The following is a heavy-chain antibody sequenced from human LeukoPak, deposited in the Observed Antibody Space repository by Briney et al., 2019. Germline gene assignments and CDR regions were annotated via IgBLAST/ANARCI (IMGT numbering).Heavy chain of an antibody. D-gene: IGHD3-10*02. V-gene: IGHV3-33*01. CDR2: IWFDGSNK. CDR3: CSGSPKGVDY. CDR1: KFTFSTYG. J-gene: IGHJ4*02. Sequence: GRSLRLSCAASKFTFSTYGMHWVRQAPGKGLEWVAFIWFDGSNKYYADSVKGRFTTSRDNSKNTLYLQMNSLRAEDTAVYYCCSGSPKGVDYWGQGTLVTVSS.